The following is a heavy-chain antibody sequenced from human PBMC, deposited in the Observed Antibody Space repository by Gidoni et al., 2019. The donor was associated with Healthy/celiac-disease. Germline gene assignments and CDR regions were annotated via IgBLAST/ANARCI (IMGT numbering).Heavy chain of an antibody. V-gene: IGHV3-30-3*01. CDR1: GFTFSSYA. CDR2: ISYDGSNK. Sequence: QVQLVESGGGVVQPGRSLRLSCAASGFTFSSYAMHWVRQAPGKGLEWVAVISYDGSNKYYADSVKGRFTISRDNSKNTLYLQMNSLRAEDTAVYYCARENNYYDSSGYYYARWFDPWGQGTLVTVSS. D-gene: IGHD3-22*01. J-gene: IGHJ5*02. CDR3: ARENNYYDSSGYYYARWFDP.